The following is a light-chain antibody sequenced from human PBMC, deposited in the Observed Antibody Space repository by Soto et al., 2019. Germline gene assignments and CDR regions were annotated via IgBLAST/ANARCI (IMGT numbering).Light chain of an antibody. Sequence: QSVLAQPPSVSGAPGQKITISCTGTRSNIGAAYYVHWYQQFPGTAPRLLTYDPSNRPSGVPDRFSASRSGTSAYLVITGLLAHNEAVYYCLSYDGSLGGAILFGGGTKLTVL. CDR1: RSNIGAAYY. J-gene: IGLJ2*01. CDR3: LSYDGSLGGAIL. CDR2: DPS. V-gene: IGLV1-40*01.